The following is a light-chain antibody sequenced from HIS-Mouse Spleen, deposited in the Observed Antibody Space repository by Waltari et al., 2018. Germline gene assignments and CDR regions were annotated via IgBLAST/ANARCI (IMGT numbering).Light chain of an antibody. CDR3: QVWDSSSDHVV. J-gene: IGLJ2*01. V-gene: IGLV3-21*03. Sequence: SYVLTQPPSVSVAPGKTARITCGGNNMGSKSGHWYQQKPGQAPVLVVYADSDRPSGIPERFSGSNSGNTATLTISRVEAGDEADYYCQVWDSSSDHVVFGGGTKLTVL. CDR2: ADS. CDR1: NMGSKS.